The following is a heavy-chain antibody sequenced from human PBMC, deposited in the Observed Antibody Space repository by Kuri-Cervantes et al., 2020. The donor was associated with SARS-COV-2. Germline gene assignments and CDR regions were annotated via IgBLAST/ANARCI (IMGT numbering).Heavy chain of an antibody. Sequence: GESLKISCAASGFTFSSYAMSWVRQAPGKGLEWVSAISGSGGSTYYAGSVKGRFTISRDNSKNTLYLQMNSLRAEDTAVYYCAKDDTGDYGPTYFDYWGQGTLVTVSS. CDR1: GFTFSSYA. J-gene: IGHJ4*02. CDR2: ISGSGGST. V-gene: IGHV3-23*01. D-gene: IGHD4-17*01. CDR3: AKDDTGDYGPTYFDY.